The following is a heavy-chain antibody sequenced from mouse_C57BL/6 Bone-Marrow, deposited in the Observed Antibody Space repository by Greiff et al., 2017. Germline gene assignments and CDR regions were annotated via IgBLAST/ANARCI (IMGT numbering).Heavy chain of an antibody. CDR3: ARPANWDYFDY. V-gene: IGHV5-17*01. Sequence: EVQVVESGGGLVKPGGSLKLSCAASGFTFSDYGMHWVRQAPEKGLEWVAYISSGSSTIYYADTVKCRFTISRDNAKNTLFLQMTRLRSEDTALYCCARPANWDYFDYWGQGTTLTVSS. CDR1: GFTFSDYG. J-gene: IGHJ2*01. D-gene: IGHD4-1*01. CDR2: ISSGSSTI.